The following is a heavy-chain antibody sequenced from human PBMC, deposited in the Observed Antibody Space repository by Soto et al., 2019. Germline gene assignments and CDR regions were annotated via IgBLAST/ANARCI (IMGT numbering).Heavy chain of an antibody. V-gene: IGHV3-30*18. CDR2: VSHDGRNT. D-gene: IGHD6-19*01. Sequence: VQLVESGGGVVQPGRSLRLSCAASGFTFSDYAMHWVRQAPGKGLEWVAVVSHDGRNTHYADSVKGRFTISRDSSRNTVSLEMTGLRAGDTAVYSCAKGGRQWLVTSDFNYWGQGALVTVSS. CDR1: GFTFSDYA. J-gene: IGHJ4*02. CDR3: AKGGRQWLVTSDFNY.